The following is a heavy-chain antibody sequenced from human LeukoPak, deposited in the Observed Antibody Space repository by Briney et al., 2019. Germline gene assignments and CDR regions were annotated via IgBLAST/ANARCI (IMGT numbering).Heavy chain of an antibody. J-gene: IGHJ4*02. D-gene: IGHD5-12*01. CDR2: IYYSGST. Sequence: SETLSLTCTISGGSISTYYWSWIRQPPGKGLEWIGYIYYSGSTNYNPSLKSRVTISVDTSKNQFSLKLSSVTAADTAIYYCARVLGGYSGYDIYYFDYWGQGTLVTASS. CDR1: GGSISTYY. CDR3: ARVLGGYSGYDIYYFDY. V-gene: IGHV4-59*01.